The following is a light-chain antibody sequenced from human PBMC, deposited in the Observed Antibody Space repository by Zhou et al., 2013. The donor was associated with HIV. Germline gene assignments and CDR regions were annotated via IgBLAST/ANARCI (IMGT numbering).Light chain of an antibody. J-gene: IGKJ5*01. CDR1: QSISIW. CDR3: QQSYNTLSIT. V-gene: IGKV1-5*03. CDR2: RAS. Sequence: DIQMTQSPSSLSASVGDRVTITCRASQSISIWLAWYQQKPGKAPKLMIYRASSLESGVPSRFSGSGSGTDFTLTISSLQPEDFATYYCQQSYNTLSITFGQGTRLEIK.